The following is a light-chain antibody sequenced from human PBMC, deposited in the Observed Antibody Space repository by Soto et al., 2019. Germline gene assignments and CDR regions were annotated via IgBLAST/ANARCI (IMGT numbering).Light chain of an antibody. V-gene: IGKV3-11*01. Sequence: EIGLSQSPCTLSLSTGERATLSCRASQSVSSSYLAWYQQKPGQAPRLLIFDASYRATGIPGRFSGSGSGTDFTLTISSLEPEDFAVYYCQQRSNWPITFGQGTRLAIK. CDR3: QQRSNWPIT. CDR2: DAS. J-gene: IGKJ5*01. CDR1: QSVSSSY.